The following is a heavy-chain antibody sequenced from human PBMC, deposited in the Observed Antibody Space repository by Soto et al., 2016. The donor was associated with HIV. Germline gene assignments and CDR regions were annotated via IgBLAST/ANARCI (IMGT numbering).Heavy chain of an antibody. CDR2: ISGSGISS. D-gene: IGHD3-10*02. Sequence: DVQLLESGGDLVRPGTSLRLSCVGTEFSFKNYAMMWVRQAPGKGPDWVSGISGSGISSHYRNSVKGRFTISRDNSKNTLYLQMNSLTVEDTAVYYCVKGSVYNVRGHFDSWGLGTLVTVSS. J-gene: IGHJ4*02. V-gene: IGHV3-23*01. CDR3: VKGSVYNVRGHFDS. CDR1: EFSFKNYA.